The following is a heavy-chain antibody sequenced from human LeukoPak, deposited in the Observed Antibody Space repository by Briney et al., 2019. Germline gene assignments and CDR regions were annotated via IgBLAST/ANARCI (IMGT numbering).Heavy chain of an antibody. CDR2: ISGSGGST. J-gene: IGHJ4*02. CDR1: GFTFSSYA. D-gene: IGHD5-24*01. CDR3: AKGRTEMATTIVY. V-gene: IGHV3-23*01. Sequence: PGGSLRLSCAASGFTFSSYAMSWVRQAPGKGPEWVSAISGSGGSTYYADSVKGRFTISRDNYKNTLYLQMNSLRAEDTAVYYCAKGRTEMATTIVYWGQGTLVTVSS.